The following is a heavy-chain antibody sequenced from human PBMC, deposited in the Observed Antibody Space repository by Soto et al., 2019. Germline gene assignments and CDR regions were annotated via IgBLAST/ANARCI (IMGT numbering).Heavy chain of an antibody. CDR1: GYTFTSYD. CDR3: ASFQLRYLGSYYYYYGMDV. D-gene: IGHD3-9*01. V-gene: IGHV1-8*01. CDR2: MNPNSGNT. J-gene: IGHJ6*02. Sequence: GASVKVSCKASGYTFTSYDINWVRQATGQGLEWMGWMNPNSGNTGYAQKFQGRVTMTRNTSISTAYMELSSLRSEDTAVYYCASFQLRYLGSYYYYYGMDVWGQGTTVTVSS.